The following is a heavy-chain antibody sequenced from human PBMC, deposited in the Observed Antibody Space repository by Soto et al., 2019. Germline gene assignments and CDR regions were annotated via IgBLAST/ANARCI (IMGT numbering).Heavy chain of an antibody. J-gene: IGHJ4*02. CDR1: GFTFSSYA. CDR3: XXXXXXXXXXXXXY. V-gene: IGHV3-23*01. CDR2: INSSGGIT. Sequence: EVQLLESGGGLVQPGGSLRLSCAASGFTFSSYAMSWVRQAPGKGLEWVSAINSSGGITYYADSVKGRFTISRDNSKXXXXXXXXXXXXXXXXXXXXXXXXXXXXXXXXXYWGQGTLVTVSS.